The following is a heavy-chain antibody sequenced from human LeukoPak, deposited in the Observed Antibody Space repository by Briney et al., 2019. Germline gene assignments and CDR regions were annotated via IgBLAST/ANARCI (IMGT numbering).Heavy chain of an antibody. V-gene: IGHV3-48*01. D-gene: IGHD2-2*01. Sequence: GGSLRLSCEASGFTFSSYSMNWVRQAPGKGLEWVSFIGSNPTTIYYADSVKGRFTISRDNAKNSLYLQMNRLGAEDTGLYYCASTAAAILYGMDVWGQGTTVTVSS. CDR2: IGSNPTTI. J-gene: IGHJ6*02. CDR3: ASTAAAILYGMDV. CDR1: GFTFSSYS.